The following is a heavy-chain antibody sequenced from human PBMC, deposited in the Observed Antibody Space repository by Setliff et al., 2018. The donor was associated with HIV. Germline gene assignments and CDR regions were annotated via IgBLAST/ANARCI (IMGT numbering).Heavy chain of an antibody. V-gene: IGHV1-2*02. J-gene: IGHJ5*01. CDR3: ARLRGPGSPFDS. Sequence: ASVKVSCKASRYTFTGHYMHWVRQAPGQGLEWVGWINPSSGGTNYAQKFQGRVTMTRDTSISTAYMELSRLTSDDTAVYYCARLRGPGSPFDSWGQGTLVTVSS. CDR1: RYTFTGHY. CDR2: INPSSGGT. D-gene: IGHD5-12*01.